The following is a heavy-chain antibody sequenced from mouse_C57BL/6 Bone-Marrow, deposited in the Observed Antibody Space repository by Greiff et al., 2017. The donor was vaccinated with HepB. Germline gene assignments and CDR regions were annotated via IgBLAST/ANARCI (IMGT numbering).Heavy chain of an antibody. CDR1: GFTFSSYA. D-gene: IGHD1-1*01. CDR2: ISDGGSYT. J-gene: IGHJ2*01. CDR3: AREGGSVFDY. V-gene: IGHV5-4*01. Sequence: DVMLVESGGGLVKPGGSLKLSCAASGFTFSSYAMSWVRQTPEKRLEWVATISDGGSYTYYPANVKGRFTISRDTAKNNLYLQMSHLKSEDTAMYYCAREGGSVFDYWGQGTTLTVSS.